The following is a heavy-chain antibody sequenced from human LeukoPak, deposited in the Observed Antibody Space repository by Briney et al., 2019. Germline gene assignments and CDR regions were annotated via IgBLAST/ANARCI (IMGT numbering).Heavy chain of an antibody. Sequence: SVKVSCKASGGAFSSYTISWVRQAPGQGLEWMGRIIPILGIANYAQKFQGRVTITADKSTSTAYMELSSLRSEDTAVYYCAGGGSSGYPQDYWGQGTLVTVSS. CDR2: IIPILGIA. CDR1: GGAFSSYT. D-gene: IGHD3-22*01. J-gene: IGHJ4*02. V-gene: IGHV1-69*02. CDR3: AGGGSSGYPQDY.